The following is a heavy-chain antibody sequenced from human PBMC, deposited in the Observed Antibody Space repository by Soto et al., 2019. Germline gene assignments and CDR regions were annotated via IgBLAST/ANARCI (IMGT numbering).Heavy chain of an antibody. CDR2: IIPLFGTA. J-gene: IGHJ5*02. D-gene: IGHD2-15*01. V-gene: IGHV1-69*13. CDR3: ASWSHATPLFDP. Sequence: SVKVAGNASGGTFSSYAISWVRQAPGQGLEWMGGIIPLFGTANYAQKLQGRVTITADESTSTAYMELSSLRSEDTDVYYCASWSHATPLFDPWGQGTLVTVS. CDR1: GGTFSSYA.